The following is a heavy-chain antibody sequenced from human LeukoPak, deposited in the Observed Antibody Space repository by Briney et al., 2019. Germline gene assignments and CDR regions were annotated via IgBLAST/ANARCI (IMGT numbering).Heavy chain of an antibody. CDR2: ISYDGSNK. CDR3: AKGSFTGWFGELSHFDY. CDR1: RFTFSSYG. Sequence: PGRSLRLSCAASRFTFSSYGMHWVRQAPGKGLEWVAVISYDGSNKYYADSVKGRFTISRDNSKNTLYLQMNSLRAEDTAVYYCAKGSFTGWFGELSHFDYWGQGTLVTVSS. D-gene: IGHD3-10*01. V-gene: IGHV3-30*18. J-gene: IGHJ4*02.